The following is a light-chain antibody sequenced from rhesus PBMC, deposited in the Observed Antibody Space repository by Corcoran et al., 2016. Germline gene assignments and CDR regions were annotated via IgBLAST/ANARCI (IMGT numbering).Light chain of an antibody. Sequence: QSALTQPPSVSKSLGQSVTISCTGTSSDIGAYNGVSWFLQHPATAPRLLIYEVTKRPSGVSDRFSGAKSDNTASLTISGLPAEDETGYPCRSYGSGSRYIFGGGTRPTGL. J-gene: IGLJ1*01. CDR3: RSYGSGSRYI. CDR2: EVT. CDR1: SSDIGAYNG. V-gene: IGLV2-38*01.